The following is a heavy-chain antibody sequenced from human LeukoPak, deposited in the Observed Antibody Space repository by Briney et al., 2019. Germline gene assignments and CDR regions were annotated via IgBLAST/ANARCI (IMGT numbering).Heavy chain of an antibody. V-gene: IGHV5-51*01. CDR2: IYPGDSDT. CDR3: ASHRKEGSWYEDY. CDR1: GYSFTSYW. J-gene: IGHJ4*02. D-gene: IGHD6-13*01. Sequence: KSGESLKISCKGSGYSFTSYWIGWVRQMPGKGLEWMGIIYPGDSDTRCSPSFQGQVTISADKSISTAYLQWSSLKASDTATYYCASHRKEGSWYEDYWGQGTLVTVSS.